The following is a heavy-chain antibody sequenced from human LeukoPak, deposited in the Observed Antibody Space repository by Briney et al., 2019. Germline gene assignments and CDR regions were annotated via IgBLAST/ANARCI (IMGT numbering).Heavy chain of an antibody. CDR2: INHSGST. J-gene: IGHJ4*02. CDR3: ATEMATIGKPIDY. V-gene: IGHV4-34*01. CDR1: GGSFSGYY. Sequence: PSVTLPLTCAVYGGSFSGYYWSWIRQHPGKRLEWIGEINHSGSTNYNPPLKSRVTISVDTSKNQFSLKLSSVTAADTAVYYCATEMATIGKPIDYWGQGTLVTVSS. D-gene: IGHD5-24*01.